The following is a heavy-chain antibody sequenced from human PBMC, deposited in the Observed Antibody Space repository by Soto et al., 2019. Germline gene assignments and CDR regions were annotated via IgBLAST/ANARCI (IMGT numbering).Heavy chain of an antibody. D-gene: IGHD3-22*01. J-gene: IGHJ4*02. Sequence: GASVKVSCKVSGYTLTELSMHWVRQAPGKGLEWMGGFDPEDGETIYAQKFQGRVTMTEDTSTDTAYMELSSLRSEDTAVYYCATVIPETYYYDSSGYYYGYWGQGTLVTVSS. CDR3: ATVIPETYYYDSSGYYYGY. CDR1: GYTLTELS. V-gene: IGHV1-24*01. CDR2: FDPEDGET.